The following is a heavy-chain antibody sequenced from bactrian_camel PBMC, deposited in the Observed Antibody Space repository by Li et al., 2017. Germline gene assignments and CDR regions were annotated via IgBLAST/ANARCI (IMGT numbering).Heavy chain of an antibody. CDR2: IENDGTT. V-gene: IGHV3S53*01. D-gene: IGHD5*01. Sequence: HVQLVESGGGSMQAGGSLRLSCTVSGSTRNCMGWFRQAPGKEREGVAAIENDGTTTYADSVKGRFTISKDTSKNTLYLQMNSLTPEDTGLYYCAAAFMSGWVYWGQGTQVTVS. CDR1: GSTRNC. J-gene: IGHJ4*01. CDR3: AAAFMSGWVY.